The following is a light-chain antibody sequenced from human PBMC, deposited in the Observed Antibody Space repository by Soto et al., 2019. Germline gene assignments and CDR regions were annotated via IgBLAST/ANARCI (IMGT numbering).Light chain of an antibody. V-gene: IGLV1-47*02. J-gene: IGLJ2*01. CDR3: AAWDDSLRGVV. CDR2: ANN. CDR1: GSNIRDNY. Sequence: QSVLTQSPSASVTPGQRVTISCSGSGSNIRDNYVYWYQHLPGTAPKLLIYANNQRPSGVPDRFSGSKSGTSASLAISGLRSEDEADYYCAAWDDSLRGVVFGGGTKVTVL.